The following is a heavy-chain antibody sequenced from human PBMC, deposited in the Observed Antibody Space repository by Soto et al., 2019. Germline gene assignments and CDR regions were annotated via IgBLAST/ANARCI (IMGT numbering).Heavy chain of an antibody. Sequence: PSETLSLTCTVSGGSISSYYWSWIRQPPGKGLEWIGYIYYSESTNYNPSLKSRVTISVDTSKNQFSLKLSSVTAADTAVYYCARGRDFWSGSCMDVWGQGTTVTVSS. CDR2: IYYSEST. D-gene: IGHD3-3*01. CDR3: ARGRDFWSGSCMDV. J-gene: IGHJ6*02. CDR1: GGSISSYY. V-gene: IGHV4-59*01.